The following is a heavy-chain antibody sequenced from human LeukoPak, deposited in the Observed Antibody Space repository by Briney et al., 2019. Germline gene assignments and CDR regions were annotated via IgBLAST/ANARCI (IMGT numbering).Heavy chain of an antibody. CDR2: INHNSGVT. Sequence: ASLKVSCKAPGYTFTGYYMHCVRQAPGQGLECMGWINHNSGVTNYAQKFQGRVTMTRDTSISTAYMELSRLRSDDTAVYYCARASSGWPIDYWGQGTLVTVSS. J-gene: IGHJ4*02. D-gene: IGHD6-19*01. CDR3: ARASSGWPIDY. CDR1: GYTFTGYY. V-gene: IGHV1-2*02.